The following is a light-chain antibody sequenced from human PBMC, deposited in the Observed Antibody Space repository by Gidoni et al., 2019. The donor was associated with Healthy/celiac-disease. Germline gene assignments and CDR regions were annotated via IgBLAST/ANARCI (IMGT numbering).Light chain of an antibody. J-gene: IGLJ3*02. Sequence: SVLTQPPSVSAAPGHKVTISCSGSSSNIGNNYVSWYQQLPGTAPKLLIYDNNKRPSGIPDRFSGSKSGTSATLGITGLQTGDEADYYCGTWDSSLSAWVFGGGTKLTVL. V-gene: IGLV1-51*01. CDR3: GTWDSSLSAWV. CDR2: DNN. CDR1: SSNIGNNY.